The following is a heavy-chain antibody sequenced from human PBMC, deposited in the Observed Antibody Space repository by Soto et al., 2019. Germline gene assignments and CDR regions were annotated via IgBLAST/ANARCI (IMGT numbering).Heavy chain of an antibody. Sequence: EVQVLESGGGLVQPGGSLRLSCSFTLSMYSMNWVRQAPGKGLEWVACISSGGSYIKYADSVKGRFTISRDNAKNSVSLQMTSLRVDDTAVYSCTKVQGVSYDSWFDPWGQGTLVTVSS. J-gene: IGHJ5*02. D-gene: IGHD1-26*01. CDR3: TKVQGVSYDSWFDP. V-gene: IGHV3-21*01. CDR1: FTLSMYS. CDR2: ISSGGSYI.